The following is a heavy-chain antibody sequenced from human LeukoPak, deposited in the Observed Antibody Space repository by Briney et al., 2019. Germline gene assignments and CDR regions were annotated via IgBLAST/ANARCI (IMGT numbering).Heavy chain of an antibody. D-gene: IGHD6-6*01. Sequence: GGSLRLSCAGSGFTFSSYEMNWVRQAPGKGLEWVSYISSGSSSIFYADSVKGRFTISRDNAKNSLYLQMNSLRVEDTAVYYCARGGIAARFAYWGQGTLVTVSS. CDR1: GFTFSSYE. CDR3: ARGGIAARFAY. J-gene: IGHJ4*02. CDR2: ISSGSSSI. V-gene: IGHV3-48*03.